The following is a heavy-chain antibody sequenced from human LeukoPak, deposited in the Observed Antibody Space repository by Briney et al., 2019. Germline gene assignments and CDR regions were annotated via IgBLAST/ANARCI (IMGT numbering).Heavy chain of an antibody. CDR2: IYPGDSDT. Sequence: GASLKISCKGSGYSFTSYWIGWVRQMPGKGLEWMEIIYPGDSDTRYSPSFQGQVTISADKSISTAYLQWSSLKASDNAIYHCARIASSSWWNYFDYWGQGTLVTVSS. CDR3: ARIASSSWWNYFDY. CDR1: GYSFTSYW. V-gene: IGHV5-51*01. D-gene: IGHD6-13*01. J-gene: IGHJ4*02.